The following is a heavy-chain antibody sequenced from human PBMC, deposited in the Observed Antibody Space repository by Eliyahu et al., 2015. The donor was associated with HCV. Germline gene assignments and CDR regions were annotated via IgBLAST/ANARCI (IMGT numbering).Heavy chain of an antibody. CDR1: GGSIGDFY. D-gene: IGHD5-24*01. CDR2: VHNSGST. CDR3: ARGGMASIWSIYFYYMDV. V-gene: IGHV4-59*01. Sequence: VSGGSIGDFYWSWVRQPPGRALEWIGFVHNSGSTACNPSLKSRVTISLDTSKSQFSLTVTSVTAADTALYYCARGGMASIWSIYFYYMDVWGKGTTVTVSS. J-gene: IGHJ6*03.